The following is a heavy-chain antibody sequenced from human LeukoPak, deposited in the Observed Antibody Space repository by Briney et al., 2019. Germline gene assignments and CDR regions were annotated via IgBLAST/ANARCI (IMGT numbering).Heavy chain of an antibody. V-gene: IGHV1-3*01. J-gene: IGHJ4*02. CDR3: ARGWLSETTVLTPYNY. CDR1: GYTFTSYA. D-gene: IGHD4-23*01. CDR2: INAGNGNT. Sequence: ASVKVSCKASGYTFTSYAMHWVRQAPGQRLEWMGWINAGNGNTKYSQKFQGRVTITRDTSASTAYMELSSLRSEDTAVYYCARGWLSETTVLTPYNYWGRGTLVSVSS.